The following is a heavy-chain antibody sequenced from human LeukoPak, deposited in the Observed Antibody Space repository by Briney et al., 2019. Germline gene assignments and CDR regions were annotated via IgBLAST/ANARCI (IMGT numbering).Heavy chain of an antibody. V-gene: IGHV4-4*07. J-gene: IGHJ2*01. CDR1: GGSISSYY. CDR2: IYTSGST. D-gene: IGHD3-10*01. CDR3: ARSQGDYYSEYFDL. Sequence: SETLSLTCTVSGGSISSYYWSWIRQPAGKGLEWIGRIYTSGSTNYNPSLKSRVTMSVDTSKNQLSLRLNSVTAADTAVYYCARSQGDYYSEYFDLWGRGTLVTVSS.